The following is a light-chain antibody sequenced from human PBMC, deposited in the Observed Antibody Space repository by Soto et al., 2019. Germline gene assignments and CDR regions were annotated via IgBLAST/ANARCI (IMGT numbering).Light chain of an antibody. CDR2: GGS. J-gene: IGKJ5*01. CDR3: QQYAFLPRT. CDR1: QSIDSKY. V-gene: IGKV3-20*01. Sequence: EIVLTQSPGTLALSPGERATLSCRASQSIDSKYFSWYQQKPGQAPRLLIYGGSRRATGVPDRFSGAGSGTDFTLTISRLEPEDFAVFYCQQYAFLPRTFGQGTRLQIK.